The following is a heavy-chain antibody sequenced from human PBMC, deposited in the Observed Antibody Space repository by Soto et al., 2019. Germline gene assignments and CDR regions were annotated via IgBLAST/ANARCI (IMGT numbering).Heavy chain of an antibody. J-gene: IGHJ4*02. CDR3: AREEAYCSGGSCYRGTDY. V-gene: IGHV3-66*01. D-gene: IGHD2-15*01. CDR1: GFTVSTKY. CDR2: IYSGGST. Sequence: GGSLRLSCAASGFTVSTKYMSWVRQAPGKGLEWVSVIYSGGSTFYADSVRGRFTISRDNSKNTVNLQMNSLRAEDTAVYYCAREEAYCSGGSCYRGTDYWAQRTLVTVSS.